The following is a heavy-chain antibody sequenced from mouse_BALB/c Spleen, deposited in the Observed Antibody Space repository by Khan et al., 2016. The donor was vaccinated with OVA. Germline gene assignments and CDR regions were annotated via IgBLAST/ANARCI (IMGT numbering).Heavy chain of an antibody. J-gene: IGHJ3*01. CDR2: IDPANANT. Sequence: VQLKESGAELVKPGASVKLSCTASAFNIKDTYMHWVKQRPEQGLEWIGRIDPANANTKYDPKFQGKATITADTSSNTAYLHLSSLTSEDIAVYYCAGTTMILGFTYWGQGTLVTVSA. CDR1: AFNIKDTY. V-gene: IGHV14-3*02. CDR3: AGTTMILGFTY. D-gene: IGHD2-4*01.